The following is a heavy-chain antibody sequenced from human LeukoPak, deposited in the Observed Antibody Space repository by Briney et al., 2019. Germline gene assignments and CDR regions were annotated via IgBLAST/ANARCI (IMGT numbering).Heavy chain of an antibody. CDR1: GFTVSSNY. J-gene: IGHJ4*02. CDR3: ARGAGWNYFDY. CDR2: FYSGGST. Sequence: PGGSLRLSCAASGFTVSSNYMSWVRQAPGNGLEWVSVFYSGGSTYYADSVQGRFTISRDNSKNTVHLQMNSLRAEDTAVYYCARGAGWNYFDYWGQGTLVTVSS. V-gene: IGHV3-66*02. D-gene: IGHD6-19*01.